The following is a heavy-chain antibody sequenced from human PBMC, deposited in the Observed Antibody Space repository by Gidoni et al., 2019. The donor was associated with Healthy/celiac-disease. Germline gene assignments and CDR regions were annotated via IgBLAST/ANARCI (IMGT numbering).Heavy chain of an antibody. CDR2: INHNGGST. CDR1: GYTFTGYY. J-gene: IGHJ3*02. Sequence: QVQLVQSRAAVKQPGASVKVSCTASGYTFTGYYMHWVRQPPGKGLEWMGRINHNGGSTNYAQKFKGRVIMTRDTSISTAYMELSRLRADDTAVYYCARDPGSWALDIWGQGTMVTVSS. CDR3: ARDPGSWALDI. V-gene: IGHV1-2*06. D-gene: IGHD1-26*01.